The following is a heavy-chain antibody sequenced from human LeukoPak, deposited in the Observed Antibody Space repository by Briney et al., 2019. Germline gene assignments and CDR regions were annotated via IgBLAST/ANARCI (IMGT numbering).Heavy chain of an antibody. Sequence: PGGSLRLSCAASGFTFSSSTMTWVRQSPGKGLEWVSSISSSSTYIYYADSVKGRFIISRDNTKNSLYLQMNSLRAEDTAVFYCARDFLNAIDIWGQGTMVTVSS. D-gene: IGHD2/OR15-2a*01. CDR3: ARDFLNAIDI. J-gene: IGHJ3*02. V-gene: IGHV3-21*01. CDR1: GFTFSSST. CDR2: ISSSSTYI.